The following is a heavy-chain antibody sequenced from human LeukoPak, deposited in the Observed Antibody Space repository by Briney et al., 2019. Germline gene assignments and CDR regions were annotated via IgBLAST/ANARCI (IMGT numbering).Heavy chain of an antibody. CDR2: ISSSGSTI. J-gene: IGHJ3*02. V-gene: IGHV3-11*01. CDR1: GFTFSDYY. Sequence: GGSLRLSCAASGFTFSDYYMSWIRQAPGKGLEWVSYISSSGSTIYYADSVKGRFTISRDNAKNSLYLQMNSLRAEDTAVYYCATYGYESSGWYGRDAFDIWGQGTMVTVSS. CDR3: ATYGYESSGWYGRDAFDI. D-gene: IGHD6-19*01.